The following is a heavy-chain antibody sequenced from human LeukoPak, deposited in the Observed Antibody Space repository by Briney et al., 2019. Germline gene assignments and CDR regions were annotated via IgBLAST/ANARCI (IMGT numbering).Heavy chain of an antibody. CDR1: GFTFSSYA. Sequence: GASLRLSCAASGFTFSSYAMSWVRQAPGKGLEWVSAISGSGGSTYYADSVKGRFTISRDNSKNTLYLKMNSLRAEDTAVYYCAKTYYYDSGGYYPLDYWGQGTLVTVSS. CDR2: ISGSGGST. J-gene: IGHJ4*02. CDR3: AKTYYYDSGGYYPLDY. V-gene: IGHV3-23*01. D-gene: IGHD3-22*01.